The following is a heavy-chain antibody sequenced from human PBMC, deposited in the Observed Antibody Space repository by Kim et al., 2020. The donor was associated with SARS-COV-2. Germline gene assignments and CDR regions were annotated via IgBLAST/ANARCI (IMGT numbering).Heavy chain of an antibody. D-gene: IGHD3-10*01. V-gene: IGHV3-13*04. CDR2: IGTAGDT. CDR3: ARDLSYYGSGSYGMDV. Sequence: GGSLRLSCAASGFTFSSYDMHWVRQATGKGLEWVSAIGTAGDTYYPGSVKGRFTISRENAKNSLYLQMNSLRAGDTAVYYCARDLSYYGSGSYGMDVWGQGTTVPVSS. CDR1: GFTFSSYD. J-gene: IGHJ6*02.